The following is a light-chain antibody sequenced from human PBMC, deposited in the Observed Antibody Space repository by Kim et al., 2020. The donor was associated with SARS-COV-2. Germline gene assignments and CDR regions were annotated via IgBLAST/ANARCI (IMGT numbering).Light chain of an antibody. J-gene: IGLJ2*01. Sequence: QSVLTQPPSASGTPGQRVTISCSGSSSSIGSNAVIWYRHLPGTAPKLLIYNNNQRPSGVSDRFSGSKSGTSASLAISGLQSEDEAHYYCGALDDSLNGPLLFGGGTRLTVL. CDR3: GALDDSLNGPLL. V-gene: IGLV1-44*01. CDR1: SSSIGSNA. CDR2: NNN.